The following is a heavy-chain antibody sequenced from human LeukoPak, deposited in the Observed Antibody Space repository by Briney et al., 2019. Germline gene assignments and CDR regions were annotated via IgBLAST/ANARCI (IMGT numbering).Heavy chain of an antibody. CDR3: ARGRAAVVGNWFDP. V-gene: IGHV4-34*01. D-gene: IGHD2-15*01. CDR1: GGSFSGYH. Sequence: SETLSLTCAVYGGSFSGYHWSWIRQPPGKGLEWIGEINHSGSTNYNPSLKSRVTISVDTSKNQFSLKLSSVTAADTAAYYCARGRAAVVGNWFDPWGQGTLVTVSS. J-gene: IGHJ5*02. CDR2: INHSGST.